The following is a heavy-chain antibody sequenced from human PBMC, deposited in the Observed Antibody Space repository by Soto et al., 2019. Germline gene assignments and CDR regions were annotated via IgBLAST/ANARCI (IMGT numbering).Heavy chain of an antibody. J-gene: IGHJ5*02. V-gene: IGHV1-18*01. Sequence: QVQLVQSGAEVKKPGASVKVSCKASGYTFTTHGISWVRQVPGQGLEWMGWVRGDNGHTNYAQSLQGRVTMTTDTSANTAYMELRSLRSDDTAVYYGARDLGYCRSGTCYREWFGPWGQGTLVTVSS. CDR1: GYTFTTHG. CDR2: VRGDNGHT. CDR3: ARDLGYCRSGTCYREWFGP. D-gene: IGHD2-15*01.